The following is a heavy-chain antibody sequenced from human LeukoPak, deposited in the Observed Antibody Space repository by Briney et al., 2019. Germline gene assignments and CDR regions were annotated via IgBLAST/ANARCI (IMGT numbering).Heavy chain of an antibody. J-gene: IGHJ3*02. CDR1: RFMFSDYY. D-gene: IGHD2-8*01. V-gene: IGHV3-11*04. CDR3: ARDLIMVYAPAAFDI. CDR2: ISSSGSTI. Sequence: GGSLRLSCAASRFMFSDYYMSRIRQAPGKGLEWVSYISSSGSTIDYADSVKGRFTISRDNAKNSLYLQMNSLRAEDTAVYYCARDLIMVYAPAAFDIWGQGTMVTVSS.